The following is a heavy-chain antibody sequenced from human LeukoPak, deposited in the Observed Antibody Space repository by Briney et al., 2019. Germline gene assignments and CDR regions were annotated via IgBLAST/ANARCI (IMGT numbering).Heavy chain of an antibody. J-gene: IGHJ6*02. D-gene: IGHD2-8*01. CDR3: ARPVFYYYYGMDV. CDR1: GFTFSDYY. Sequence: GGSLRLSCAASGFTFSDYYMSWIRQAPGKGLEWVSYISSSGSTIYYADSVKGRFTISRDNAKNSLYLQMNSPRAEDTAVYYCARPVFYYYYGMDVWGQGTTVTVSS. CDR2: ISSSGSTI. V-gene: IGHV3-11*01.